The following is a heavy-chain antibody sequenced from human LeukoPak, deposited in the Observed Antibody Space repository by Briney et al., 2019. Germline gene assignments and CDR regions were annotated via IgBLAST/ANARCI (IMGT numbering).Heavy chain of an antibody. Sequence: GESLKISCKGSGYSFTSYWIGWVRQMPGKGLEWMGIIYPGDSDTRYSPSFQGQVTISADKSISTAYLQWSSLKASDTAMYYCARLNYDILTGYYHWFAPWGQGTLVTVSS. CDR1: GYSFTSYW. D-gene: IGHD3-9*01. J-gene: IGHJ5*02. CDR3: ARLNYDILTGYYHWFAP. CDR2: IYPGDSDT. V-gene: IGHV5-51*01.